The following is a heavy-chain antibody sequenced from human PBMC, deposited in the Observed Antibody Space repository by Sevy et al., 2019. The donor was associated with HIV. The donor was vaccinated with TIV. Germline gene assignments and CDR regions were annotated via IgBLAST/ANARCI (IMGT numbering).Heavy chain of an antibody. CDR2: ISKSSSDI. V-gene: IGHV3-21*01. J-gene: IGHJ4*02. CDR3: AREPSMDY. Sequence: GGSQRLSCAASGFNFNIYSLNWVRQSPGKGLQWVSLISKSSSDIFYADSVKGRFTISRDNAKNSLYLQMTSLRSDDTGVYFCAREPSMDYWGQGTLVTVSS. CDR1: GFNFNIYS.